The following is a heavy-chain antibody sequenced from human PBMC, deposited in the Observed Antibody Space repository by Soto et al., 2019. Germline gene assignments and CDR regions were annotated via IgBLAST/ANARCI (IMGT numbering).Heavy chain of an antibody. Sequence: SVKVSCKASGGTFSSYAISWVRQAPGQGLEWMGGIIPIFGTANYAQKLQGRVTITADESTSTAYMELSSLRSEDTAVYYCARDMAVTTPGYYYGMDVWGQGTTVTVSS. CDR1: GGTFSSYA. J-gene: IGHJ6*02. D-gene: IGHD4-17*01. V-gene: IGHV1-69*13. CDR3: ARDMAVTTPGYYYGMDV. CDR2: IIPIFGTA.